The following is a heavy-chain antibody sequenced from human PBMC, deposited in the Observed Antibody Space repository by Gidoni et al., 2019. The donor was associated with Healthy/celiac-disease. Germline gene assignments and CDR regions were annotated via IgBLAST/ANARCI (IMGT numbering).Heavy chain of an antibody. D-gene: IGHD3-10*01. CDR2: ISYDGSNK. V-gene: IGHV3-30*18. J-gene: IGHJ6*02. Sequence: QVQLVESGGGVVQPGRSLRLSCAASGFTFSSYSMHWFRQAPGKGLEWVAVISYDGSNKYYADSVKGRFTISRDNYKNTLYLQMNSLRAEDTAVYYCAKDLVRSGSYYPYYYYYYGMDVWGQGTTVTVSS. CDR3: AKDLVRSGSYYPYYYYYYGMDV. CDR1: GFTFSSYS.